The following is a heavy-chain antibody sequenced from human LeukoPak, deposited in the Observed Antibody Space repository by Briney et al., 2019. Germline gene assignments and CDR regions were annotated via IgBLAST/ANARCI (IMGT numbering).Heavy chain of an antibody. V-gene: IGHV3-7*01. Sequence: GGSLRLSCAASGFTFSSYWMSWVRQAPGKGLEWAANIKQDGSEKYYVDSVKGRFTISRDNAKNSLYLQMNSLRAEDTAVYYCVRIAVAGTFFYYYYMDVWGKGTTVTVSS. J-gene: IGHJ6*03. CDR2: IKQDGSEK. D-gene: IGHD6-19*01. CDR3: VRIAVAGTFFYYYYMDV. CDR1: GFTFSSYW.